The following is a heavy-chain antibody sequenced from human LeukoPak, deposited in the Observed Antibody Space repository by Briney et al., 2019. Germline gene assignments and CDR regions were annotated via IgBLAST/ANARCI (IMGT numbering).Heavy chain of an antibody. D-gene: IGHD6-13*01. CDR1: GFTFSSYG. CDR3: AKGGTYSSSWRYFQH. Sequence: PGRSLRLSCAASGFTFSSYGMHWVRQAPGKGLEWVAVISYDGSNKYYADSVKGRFTISRDNSKNTLYLQMNSLRAEDTAVYYCAKGGTYSSSWRYFQHWGQGTLVTVSS. J-gene: IGHJ1*01. CDR2: ISYDGSNK. V-gene: IGHV3-30*18.